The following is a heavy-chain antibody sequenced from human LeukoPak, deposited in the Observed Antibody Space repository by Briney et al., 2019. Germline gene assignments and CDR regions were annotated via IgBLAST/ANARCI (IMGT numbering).Heavy chain of an antibody. CDR3: AKDSLKGGYSYGLVDY. D-gene: IGHD5-18*01. V-gene: IGHV3-30*18. CDR1: AFTFSNYG. J-gene: IGHJ4*02. CDR2: ISYDGSDK. Sequence: GGSLRLSCAASAFTFSNYGMHWVRQAPGKGLEWVAVISYDGSDKYYADSVKGRFTISRDNSKNTLYLQMNSLRAEDTAVYYCAKDSLKGGYSYGLVDYWGQGTLVTVSS.